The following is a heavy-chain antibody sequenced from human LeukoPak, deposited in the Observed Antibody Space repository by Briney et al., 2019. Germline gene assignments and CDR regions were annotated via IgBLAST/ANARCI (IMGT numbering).Heavy chain of an antibody. Sequence: SETLSLTCAVSGGSISNGGYSWNWIRQPPGKGLEWIGYIHHSGSTSYNPSLKSRVTISVDRSKNQFSLKLSSVTAADTAVYYCAKGYYYGSGTYADPFDFWGQGALVTVSS. CDR1: GGSISNGGYS. CDR2: IHHSGST. V-gene: IGHV4-30-2*01. D-gene: IGHD3-10*01. CDR3: AKGYYYGSGTYADPFDF. J-gene: IGHJ4*02.